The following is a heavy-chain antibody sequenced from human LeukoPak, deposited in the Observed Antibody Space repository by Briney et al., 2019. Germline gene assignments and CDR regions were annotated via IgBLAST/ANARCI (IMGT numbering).Heavy chain of an antibody. CDR3: ASDYGDYGAFFDY. CDR2: INPNSGGT. CDR1: GYTFTGYY. Sequence: ASVKVSCKASGYTFTGYYMHWVRQAPGQGLEWMGRINPNSGGTNYAQKFQGRVTMTRDTSISTAYMELSRLRSDDTAVYYCASDYGDYGAFFDYWGQGTLVTVSS. D-gene: IGHD4-17*01. V-gene: IGHV1-2*02. J-gene: IGHJ4*02.